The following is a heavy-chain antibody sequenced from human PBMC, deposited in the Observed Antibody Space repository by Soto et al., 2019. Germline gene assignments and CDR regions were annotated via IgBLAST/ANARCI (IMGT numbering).Heavy chain of an antibody. CDR1: GGSFSGYY. CDR3: AREPLLTAYGFPYYYYGMDG. CDR2: INHSGST. Sequence: QVQLQQWGAGLLKPSETLSLTCAVYGGSFSGYYWSWIRQPPGKGLEWIGEINHSGSTNYNPSLKSRVTIAVGTSKNQFSLKLSSVTAADTAVYYCAREPLLTAYGFPYYYYGMDGWGQGTTVTVSS. J-gene: IGHJ6*02. D-gene: IGHD4-17*01. V-gene: IGHV4-34*01.